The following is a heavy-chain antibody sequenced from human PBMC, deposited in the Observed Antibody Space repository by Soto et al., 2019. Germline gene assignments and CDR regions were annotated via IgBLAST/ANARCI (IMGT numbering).Heavy chain of an antibody. CDR2: ISGSGGAT. V-gene: IGHV3-23*01. CDR1: GFTFTSFA. Sequence: GGSLRLSCAASGFTFTSFAVSWVRQAPGKGLEWVSAISGSGGATYYADSVKGRFTVSRHNANNALYLQMNALRGEDTAVYFCKWGTRTRSSGMGAVWGRGALVSGSP. D-gene: IGHD3-16*01. J-gene: IGHJ4*02. CDR3: KWGTRTRSSGMGAV.